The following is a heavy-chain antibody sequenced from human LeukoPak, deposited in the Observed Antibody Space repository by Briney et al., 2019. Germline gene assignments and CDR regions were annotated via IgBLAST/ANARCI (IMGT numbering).Heavy chain of an antibody. Sequence: QPGGSLRLSCAASGFTFSSYAMSWVRQAPGKGLEWVSAISGSGGSTYYADSVKGRFTISRDNSKNTLYLQMNSLRAEDTAVYYCAKDHQEYYDFWSGYYTGGHYTLYYFDYWGQGTLVTVSS. CDR1: GFTFSSYA. CDR3: AKDHQEYYDFWSGYYTGGHYTLYYFDY. CDR2: ISGSGGST. V-gene: IGHV3-23*01. D-gene: IGHD3-3*01. J-gene: IGHJ4*02.